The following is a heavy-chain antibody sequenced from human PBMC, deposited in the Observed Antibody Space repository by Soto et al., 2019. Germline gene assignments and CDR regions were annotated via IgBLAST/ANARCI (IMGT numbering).Heavy chain of an antibody. Sequence: EVQLLESGGGLVQPGGSLRLSCAASGFTFSSYAMSWVRQAPGKGLEWVSAISGSGGSTYYADSVKGRFTISRDNSKNTLYLQMNSLRVEDTAVYYCAKDPSRLTVPKYFQHWGQGTLVTVSS. CDR1: GFTFSSYA. D-gene: IGHD3-22*01. V-gene: IGHV3-23*01. CDR3: AKDPSRLTVPKYFQH. CDR2: ISGSGGST. J-gene: IGHJ1*01.